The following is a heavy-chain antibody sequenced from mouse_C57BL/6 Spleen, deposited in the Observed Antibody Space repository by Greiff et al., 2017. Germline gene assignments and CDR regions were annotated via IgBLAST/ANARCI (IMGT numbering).Heavy chain of an antibody. J-gene: IGHJ4*01. V-gene: IGHV1-85*01. Sequence: VKLQESGPELVKPGASVKLSCKASGYTFTSYDINWVKQRPGQGLEWIGWIYPRDGSTKYNEKFKGKATLTVDTSSSTAYMELHSLTSEDSAVYFCARSGTTETTYAMDYWGQGTSVTVSS. D-gene: IGHD1-1*01. CDR1: GYTFTSYD. CDR3: ARSGTTETTYAMDY. CDR2: IYPRDGST.